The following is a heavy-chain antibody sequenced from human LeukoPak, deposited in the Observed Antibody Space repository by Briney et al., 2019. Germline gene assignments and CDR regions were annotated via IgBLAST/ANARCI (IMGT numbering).Heavy chain of an antibody. D-gene: IGHD3-22*01. Sequence: GGSLRLSCAASGLTFDDYAMHWVRQAPGKGLEWGSGTSWNGGSIGYADSVKGRFTNSRDNAKSSLYLQMNSLRAEDTAFYYCAKVGGYVRAHPYYFDYWGQGTLVTVSS. CDR1: GLTFDDYA. V-gene: IGHV3-9*01. CDR3: AKVGGYVRAHPYYFDY. J-gene: IGHJ4*02. CDR2: TSWNGGSI.